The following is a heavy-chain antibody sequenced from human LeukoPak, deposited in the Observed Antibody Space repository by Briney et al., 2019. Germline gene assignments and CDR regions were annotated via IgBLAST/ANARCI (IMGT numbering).Heavy chain of an antibody. V-gene: IGHV3-30-3*01. J-gene: IGHJ4*02. Sequence: GGSLRPSCAASGFTFSSYAMHWVRQAPGKGLEWVAVISYDGSNKYYADSVKGRFTISRDNSKNTLYLQMNSLRAEDTAVYYCALVDYWGQGTLVTVSS. CDR3: ALVDY. CDR2: ISYDGSNK. CDR1: GFTFSSYA.